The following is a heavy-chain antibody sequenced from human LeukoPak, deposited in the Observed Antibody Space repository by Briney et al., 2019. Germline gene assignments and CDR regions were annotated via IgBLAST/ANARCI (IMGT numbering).Heavy chain of an antibody. CDR2: VSYDGDNE. J-gene: IGHJ5*02. D-gene: IGHD4-17*01. Sequence: GGSLRLSCAASGFIFRNYAMYWLRQAPGKGLEWVATVSYDGDNEYYSDSVKGRFTVSRHNSENTFFLQMHILSGEDTAVYFCARKGIDYGDANWFDPWGQGTLVTVSS. V-gene: IGHV3-30-3*01. CDR1: GFIFRNYA. CDR3: ARKGIDYGDANWFDP.